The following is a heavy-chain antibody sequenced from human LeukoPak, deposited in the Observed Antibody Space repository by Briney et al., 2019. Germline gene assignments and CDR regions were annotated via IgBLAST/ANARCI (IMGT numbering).Heavy chain of an antibody. CDR2: ISGSGGST. CDR3: VKGVAAAGTVDFDY. J-gene: IGHJ4*02. CDR1: GFTFSSYA. Sequence: PGGSLRLSCAASGFTFSSYAMSWVRQAPGKGLEWVSAISGSGGSTYYADSVKGRFTISRDNSKNTLYLQMNSLRAEDTAVYYCVKGVAAAGTVDFDYWGQGTLVNVSS. D-gene: IGHD6-13*01. V-gene: IGHV3-23*01.